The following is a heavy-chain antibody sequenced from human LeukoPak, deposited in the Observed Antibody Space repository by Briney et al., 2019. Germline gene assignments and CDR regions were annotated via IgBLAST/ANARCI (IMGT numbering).Heavy chain of an antibody. V-gene: IGHV3-30*04. J-gene: IGHJ4*02. Sequence: GRSLRLYCAASGFTFSSYAMHWVRQAPGKGLEGVAVISYDGSNKYYAGSVKGRFTISRDNSKNTLYLQMNSLRAEDTAVYYCAREYSSSRSFDYWGQGTLVTVSS. CDR1: GFTFSSYA. CDR2: ISYDGSNK. D-gene: IGHD6-13*01. CDR3: AREYSSSRSFDY.